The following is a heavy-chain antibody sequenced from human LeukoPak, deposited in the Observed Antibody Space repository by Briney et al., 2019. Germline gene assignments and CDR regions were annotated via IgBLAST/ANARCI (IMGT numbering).Heavy chain of an antibody. V-gene: IGHV3-23*01. J-gene: IGHJ4*02. CDR1: GFTFSSYA. CDR2: ISGSGGST. Sequence: GGSLRLSCAASGFTFSSYAMNWVRQVPGKGLEWVSGISGSGGSTYYADSVKGRFTISRDNSKNSLYLQMNSLRAEDTAVYYCARDEPFDYWGQGTLVTVSS. CDR3: ARDEPFDY.